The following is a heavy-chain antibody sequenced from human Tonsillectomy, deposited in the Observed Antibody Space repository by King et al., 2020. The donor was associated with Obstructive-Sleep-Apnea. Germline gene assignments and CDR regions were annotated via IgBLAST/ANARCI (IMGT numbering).Heavy chain of an antibody. CDR3: ARGSGNYYDSSGYYYPFDY. CDR2: IYSVGST. Sequence: VQLVESGGCLVQAGGSLRRSCTASGFTVSSHYMSWVRQAPGKGLEWVSVIYSVGSTYYADSVKGRFTISRHNSKNTVYLQMNRLRTEDTAVYFCARGSGNYYDSSGYYYPFDYWGQGTLVTVSS. J-gene: IGHJ4*02. V-gene: IGHV3-53*04. D-gene: IGHD3-22*01. CDR1: GFTVSSHY.